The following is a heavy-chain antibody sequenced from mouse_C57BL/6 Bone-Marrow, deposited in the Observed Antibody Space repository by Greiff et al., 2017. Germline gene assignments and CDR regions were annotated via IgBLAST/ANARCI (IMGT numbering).Heavy chain of an antibody. CDR1: GFSFNTYA. D-gene: IGHD1-1*01. CDR2: IRSKSNNYAT. Sequence: DVKLVESGGGLVQPKGSLKLSCAASGFSFNTYAMNWVRQAPGKGLEWVARIRSKSNNYATYYADSVKDRFTISRDDSESMLYLQMNNLKTEDTAMYYCVRDYYGSSYEWYFDVWGTGTTVTVSS. CDR3: VRDYYGSSYEWYFDV. J-gene: IGHJ1*03. V-gene: IGHV10-1*01.